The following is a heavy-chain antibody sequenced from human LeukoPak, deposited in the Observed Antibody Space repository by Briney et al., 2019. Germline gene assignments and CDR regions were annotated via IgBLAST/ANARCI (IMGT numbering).Heavy chain of an antibody. D-gene: IGHD2-2*01. CDR1: GGSISSSSYY. CDR3: ARVNWGIVGVPAAIGRGGPHSYYYMDV. Sequence: SETLSLTCTVTGGSISSSSYYWGWIRQSPGKGLEWIGSIYYSGSTYYNPSLKSRVTISVDASKNQISLKLSSVTAADTAGYYCARVNWGIVGVPAAIGRGGPHSYYYMDVWGKGTTVTVSS. V-gene: IGHV4-39*07. J-gene: IGHJ6*03. CDR2: IYYSGST.